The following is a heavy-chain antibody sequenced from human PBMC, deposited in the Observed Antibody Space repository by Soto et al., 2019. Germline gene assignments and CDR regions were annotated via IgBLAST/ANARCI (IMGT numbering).Heavy chain of an antibody. CDR3: AMARTTYSSSSLGWFDP. D-gene: IGHD6-6*01. J-gene: IGHJ5*02. CDR2: IIPIFGTA. CDR1: GGTFSSYA. Sequence: QVQLVQSGAEVKKPGSSVKVSCKASGGTFSSYAISWVRQAPGQGLEWMGGIIPIFGTANYAQKFQGRVTITADESTSTAYMELSILRSEDTAVYYCAMARTTYSSSSLGWFDPWGQGTLVTVSS. V-gene: IGHV1-69*01.